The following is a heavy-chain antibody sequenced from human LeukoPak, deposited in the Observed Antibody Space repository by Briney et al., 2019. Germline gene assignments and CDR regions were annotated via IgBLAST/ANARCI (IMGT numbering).Heavy chain of an antibody. V-gene: IGHV3-23*01. CDR2: ISGSGGST. Sequence: GGSLRLSCAASGFTFSSYAMSWVRQAPGKGLEWVSAISGSGGSTYYADSVKGRSTISRDNSKNSLYLQMNSLRAEDTAVYYCAKDDGSDNAFDIWGQGTMVTVSS. CDR1: GFTFSSYA. D-gene: IGHD1-1*01. CDR3: AKDDGSDNAFDI. J-gene: IGHJ3*02.